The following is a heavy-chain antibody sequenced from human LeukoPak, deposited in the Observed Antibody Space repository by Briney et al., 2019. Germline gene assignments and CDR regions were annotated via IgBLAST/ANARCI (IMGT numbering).Heavy chain of an antibody. J-gene: IGHJ3*02. CDR3: ARLLDNDSSGDPDTFDI. V-gene: IGHV4-38-2*01. D-gene: IGHD3-22*01. CDR1: GYSISIDYY. CDR2: IYHSGST. Sequence: PSETLSLTCAVSGYSISIDYYWGWIRQPPGKGLEWIGSIYHSGSTYYNPSLKSRVTISVDTSKNQFSLKLSSVTAADTAVYYCARLLDNDSSGDPDTFDIWGQGTMVTVSS.